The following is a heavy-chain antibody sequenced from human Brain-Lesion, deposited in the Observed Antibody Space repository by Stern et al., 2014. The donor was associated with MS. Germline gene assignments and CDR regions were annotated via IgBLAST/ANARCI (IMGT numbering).Heavy chain of an antibody. CDR2: FDPEDGET. CDR1: GYTLTELS. Sequence: QMQLVQSGAEVKKPGASVKVSCKVSGYTLTELSMHWVRQAPRKGLEWMGGFDPEDGETIYAQKFQGRVNMTVDTSTDTAYMELSSLRSEDTAVYYCASLSPGAGGNYYRHFDYWGQGTLVTVSS. CDR3: ASLSPGAGGNYYRHFDY. J-gene: IGHJ4*02. D-gene: IGHD1-26*01. V-gene: IGHV1-24*01.